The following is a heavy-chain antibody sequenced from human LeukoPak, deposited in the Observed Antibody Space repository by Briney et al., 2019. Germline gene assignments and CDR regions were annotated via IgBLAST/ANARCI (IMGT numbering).Heavy chain of an antibody. Sequence: SETLSLTCTVSGGSISSYYWSWIRQPPGKGLEWIGYIYYSGSTNYNPSLKSRVTISVDTSKNQFSLKLSSVTAADTAVYYCARLPGEYYYDSSGYYRYYYYGMDVWGQGTTVTVS. J-gene: IGHJ6*02. D-gene: IGHD3-22*01. CDR1: GGSISSYY. V-gene: IGHV4-59*08. CDR2: IYYSGST. CDR3: ARLPGEYYYDSSGYYRYYYYGMDV.